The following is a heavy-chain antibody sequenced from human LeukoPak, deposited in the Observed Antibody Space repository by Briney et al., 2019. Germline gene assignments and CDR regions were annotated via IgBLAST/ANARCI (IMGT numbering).Heavy chain of an antibody. CDR3: ARRSGYYYYMDV. CDR2: INHSGST. D-gene: IGHD3-10*01. Sequence: PSETLSLTCTVSGGSISSYYWSWIRQPPGKGLEWIGEINHSGSTNYNPSLKSRVTISVDTSKNQFSLKLSSVTAADTAVYYCARRSGYYYYMDVWGKGTTVTVSS. CDR1: GGSISSYY. V-gene: IGHV4-34*01. J-gene: IGHJ6*03.